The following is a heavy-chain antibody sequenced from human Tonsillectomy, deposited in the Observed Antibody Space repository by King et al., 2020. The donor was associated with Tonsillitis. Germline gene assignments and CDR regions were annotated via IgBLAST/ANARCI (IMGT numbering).Heavy chain of an antibody. J-gene: IGHJ3*02. CDR1: GFAVSSNY. V-gene: IGHV3-53*01. CDR3: ARVTGDFAFDI. CDR2: IYAGNDS. Sequence: VQLVESGGDLIQPGGSLRLSCAASGFAVSSNYMSWVRQAPGKGLEWVSVIYAGNDSYYTGSVKGRFTISRDISKNTLYLQMNSLKAADTAVYYCARVTGDFAFDIWGQGTMVIVSS. D-gene: IGHD7-27*01.